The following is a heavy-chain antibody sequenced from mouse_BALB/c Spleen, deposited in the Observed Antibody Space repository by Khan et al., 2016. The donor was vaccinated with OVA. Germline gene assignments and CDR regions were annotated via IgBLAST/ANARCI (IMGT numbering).Heavy chain of an antibody. J-gene: IGHJ3*01. CDR2: MIYSGNT. V-gene: IGHV3-8*02. CDR1: GDSITSGY. CDR3: ARSTYRYAFAY. D-gene: IGHD2-14*01. Sequence: VQLKESGPSLVKPSQTLSLTCSVTGDSITSGYWSWIRKFPGNKLEYMGYMIYSGNTYYNPSLKSRISITRHTSKHQYYLQLNSVTTEDPATYYCARSTYRYAFAYWGQGTLVTVSA.